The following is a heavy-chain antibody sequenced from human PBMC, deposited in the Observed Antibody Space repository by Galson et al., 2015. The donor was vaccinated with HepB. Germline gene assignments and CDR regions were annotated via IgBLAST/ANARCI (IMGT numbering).Heavy chain of an antibody. V-gene: IGHV4-59*08. Sequence: SETLSLTCSVSGGSISRFYWSWIRQPPGKGLGWIGYIYYSGSTNYNPSLKRRVAISLDASKSEVSLNLSSVTAADTGLYYCARRTSVGVSEKYWYFDLWGRGTLVTVSS. D-gene: IGHD1-26*01. CDR3: ARRTSVGVSEKYWYFDL. CDR1: GGSISRFY. J-gene: IGHJ2*01. CDR2: IYYSGST.